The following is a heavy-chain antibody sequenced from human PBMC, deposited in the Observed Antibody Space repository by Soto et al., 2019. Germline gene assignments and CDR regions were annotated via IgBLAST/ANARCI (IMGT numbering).Heavy chain of an antibody. CDR3: ARDTGSGLDYFDF. CDR2: IFHSGNA. J-gene: IGHJ4*02. V-gene: IGHV4-38-2*02. CDR1: GYSISSGDY. Sequence: SETLSLTCAVSGYSISSGDYWGWIRQPPGKGLEWIGSIFHSGNAYYNPSLKSRVTISVDTAKNQFSLKLTSVTATDTAVYYCARDTGSGLDYFDFWGQGTLVTVSS. D-gene: IGHD6-19*01.